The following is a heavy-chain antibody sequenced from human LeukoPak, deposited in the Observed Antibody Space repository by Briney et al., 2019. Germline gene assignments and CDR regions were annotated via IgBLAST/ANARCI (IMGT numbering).Heavy chain of an antibody. CDR1: GGSISSSSYY. D-gene: IGHD3-22*01. Sequence: SETLSLTCTVSGGSISSSSYYWGWIRQPPGKGLEWIGSIYYGGSTYYNPSLKSRVTISVDTSKNQFSLKLNSVTAAGTAVYYCARQRNTDSSGYYYLYYFDYWGQGTLVTVSS. J-gene: IGHJ4*02. CDR3: ARQRNTDSSGYYYLYYFDY. V-gene: IGHV4-39*01. CDR2: IYYGGST.